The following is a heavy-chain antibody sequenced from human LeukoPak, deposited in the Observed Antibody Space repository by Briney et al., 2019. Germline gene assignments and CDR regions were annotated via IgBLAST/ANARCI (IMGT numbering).Heavy chain of an antibody. CDR2: IYYSGST. J-gene: IGHJ4*02. V-gene: IGHV4-39*07. CDR1: GGSIRSSTYY. D-gene: IGHD3-10*01. CDR3: ARGHPTWFGDY. Sequence: PSETLSLTCTVSGGSIRSSTYYWGWIRQPPGKGLEWIGSIYYSGSTYYNPSLKSRVTISVDTSKNQFSLKLRSVTAADTAVYYCARGHPTWFGDYWGQGTLVTVSS.